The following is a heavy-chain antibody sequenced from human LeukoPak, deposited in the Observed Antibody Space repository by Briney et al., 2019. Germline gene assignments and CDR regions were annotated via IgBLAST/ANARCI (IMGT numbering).Heavy chain of an antibody. D-gene: IGHD3-22*01. CDR3: ARVQSDSSGYYSAHDAFDI. CDR1: GFTFSSYW. Sequence: GGSLRLSCAASGFTFSSYWIHWVRQAPGKGLVWVSCINSDGSNTNYADSVKGRFTISRDNAKNTLYLQMNSLRAEDTAVYYCARVQSDSSGYYSAHDAFDIWGQGTMVTVSS. V-gene: IGHV3-74*01. CDR2: INSDGSNT. J-gene: IGHJ3*02.